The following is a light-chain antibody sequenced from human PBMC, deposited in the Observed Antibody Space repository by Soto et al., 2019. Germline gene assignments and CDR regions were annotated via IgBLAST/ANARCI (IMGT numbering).Light chain of an antibody. CDR3: QTWGTGNVV. CDR2: LNSDGSH. J-gene: IGLJ2*01. V-gene: IGLV4-69*01. Sequence: QLVLTQSPSASASLGASVKLTCTLSSGHSYYAIAWHQQQPEKGPRYLMKLNSDGSHTKGDGIPDRFSGSSSGAERYLTIPRLQSEDEADYYWQTWGTGNVVFGGGTQLTVL. CDR1: SGHSYYA.